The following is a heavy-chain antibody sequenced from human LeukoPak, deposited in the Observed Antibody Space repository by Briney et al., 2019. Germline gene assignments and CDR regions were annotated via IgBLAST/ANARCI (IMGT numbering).Heavy chain of an antibody. CDR3: ARGDSGYDYGVDY. Sequence: SETLSLTCTVSGGSISSSSYYWGWIRQPPGKGLEWIGSIYYSGSTYYNPSLKSRVTISVDTSKNQFSLKLSSVTAADTAVYYCARGDSGYDYGVDYWGQGTLVTVSS. V-gene: IGHV4-39*07. J-gene: IGHJ4*02. CDR1: GGSISSSSYY. CDR2: IYYSGST. D-gene: IGHD5-12*01.